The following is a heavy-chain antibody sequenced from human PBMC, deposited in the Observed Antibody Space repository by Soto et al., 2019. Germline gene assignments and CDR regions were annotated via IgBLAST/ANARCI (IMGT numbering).Heavy chain of an antibody. V-gene: IGHV3-15*01. CDR2: IKREIDGGTT. CDR1: RFTVRDAW. Sequence: EGQLVESGGDLVKPGGSLRLSCAASRFTVRDAWMSWVRQAPGKGLEWVGRIKREIDGGTTDYAAPVKGRFTISRDDSENTLYLQMNSLKTEYTAVYYCTTGLSNGYYNFDFWGQGTLVTVSS. J-gene: IGHJ4*02. D-gene: IGHD3-22*01. CDR3: TTGLSNGYYNFDF.